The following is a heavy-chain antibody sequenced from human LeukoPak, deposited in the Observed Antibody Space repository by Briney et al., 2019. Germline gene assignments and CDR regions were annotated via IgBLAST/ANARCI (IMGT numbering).Heavy chain of an antibody. CDR1: GGSISSSSYC. CDR2: IYYSGST. V-gene: IGHV4-39*01. CDR3: ARRINPDY. D-gene: IGHD2/OR15-2a*01. Sequence: SETLSLTCTVSGGSISSSSYCWGWIRPPRGKGLEWIGCIYYSGSTYYNPSLKSRVTISVDTSKNQFSLKLSSVTAADTAVSFCARRINPDYWGQGTLVTVSS. J-gene: IGHJ4*02.